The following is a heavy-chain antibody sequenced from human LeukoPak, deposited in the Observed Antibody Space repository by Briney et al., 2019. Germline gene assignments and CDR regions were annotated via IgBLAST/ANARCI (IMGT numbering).Heavy chain of an antibody. V-gene: IGHV3-21*04. J-gene: IGHJ4*02. CDR1: GFTFSSYS. CDR3: AKGGVDYSNPLDY. D-gene: IGHD4-11*01. Sequence: PGGSLRLSCAASGFTFSSYSMNWVRQAPGKGLEWVSSISSSSSYIYYADSVKGRFTISRDDSKNTLYLQMSSLRAEDTAVYYCAKGGVDYSNPLDYWGQGTLVTVSS. CDR2: ISSSSSYI.